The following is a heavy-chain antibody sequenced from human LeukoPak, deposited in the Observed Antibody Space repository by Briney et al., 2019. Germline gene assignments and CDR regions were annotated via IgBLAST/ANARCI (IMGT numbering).Heavy chain of an antibody. CDR3: ARGSSGWYREFDH. Sequence: SVKVSCKASGGTFSSYAISWVRQAPGQGLEWMGGIIPIFGTANYAQKFQGRVTITADESTSTAYMELSSLRSEDTAVYYCARGSSGWYREFDHWGQGTLVTVPS. V-gene: IGHV1-69*01. J-gene: IGHJ4*02. D-gene: IGHD6-19*01. CDR2: IIPIFGTA. CDR1: GGTFSSYA.